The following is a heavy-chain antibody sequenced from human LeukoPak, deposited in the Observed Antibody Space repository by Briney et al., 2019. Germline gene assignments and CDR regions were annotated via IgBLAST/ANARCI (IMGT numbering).Heavy chain of an antibody. CDR3: ANWCGSCYFPSDY. CDR2: ISGSGGST. D-gene: IGHD2-15*01. J-gene: IGHJ4*02. Sequence: QPGGSLRLSCAASGFTFSSYAMSWVRQAPGKGLEWVSAISGSGGSTYYADSVKGRFTISRDNSKNTLYLQMNSLRAEDTAVYYCANWCGSCYFPSDYWGQGTLVTVSS. V-gene: IGHV3-23*01. CDR1: GFTFSSYA.